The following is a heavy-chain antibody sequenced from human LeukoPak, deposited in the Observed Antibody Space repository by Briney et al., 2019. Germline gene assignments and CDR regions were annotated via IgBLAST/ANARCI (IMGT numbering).Heavy chain of an antibody. J-gene: IGHJ6*03. V-gene: IGHV3-23*01. Sequence: SGGSLRLSCAASGFTFSISAMNWVRQAPGKGLEWVSSNADSVKGRFTVSRDNPKNTLYLQLNSLRAEDTAVYYCAKDACGGNCFYSMDVWGKGTTVTVSS. CDR3: AKDACGGNCFYSMDV. CDR1: GFTFSISA. D-gene: IGHD1-14*01.